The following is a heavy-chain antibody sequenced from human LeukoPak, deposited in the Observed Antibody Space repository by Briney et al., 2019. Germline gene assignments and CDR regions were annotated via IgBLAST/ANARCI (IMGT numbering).Heavy chain of an antibody. CDR2: ISGSGGST. V-gene: IGHV3-23*01. J-gene: IGHJ4*02. CDR1: GFTFSSYE. Sequence: GGSLRLSCAASGFTFSSYEMNWVRQAPGKGLEWVSAISGSGGSTYYADSVKGRFTISRDNSKNTLYLQMNSLRAEDTAVYYCAKDGSGSGWYSRFDYWGQGTLVTVSS. D-gene: IGHD6-19*01. CDR3: AKDGSGSGWYSRFDY.